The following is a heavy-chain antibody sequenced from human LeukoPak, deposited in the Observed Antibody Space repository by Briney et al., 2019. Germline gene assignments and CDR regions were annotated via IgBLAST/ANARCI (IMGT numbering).Heavy chain of an antibody. V-gene: IGHV1-46*01. CDR2: IYPRDGST. Sequence: ASVKVSCKASGYTFTSNYIHWVRQAPGQGLEWMGMIYPRDGSTSYAQKFQGRVTVTRDTSTSTVHMGLSGLRSEDTAVYYCARDQEGFDYWGHGTLVTVSS. J-gene: IGHJ4*01. CDR1: GYTFTSNY. CDR3: ARDQEGFDY.